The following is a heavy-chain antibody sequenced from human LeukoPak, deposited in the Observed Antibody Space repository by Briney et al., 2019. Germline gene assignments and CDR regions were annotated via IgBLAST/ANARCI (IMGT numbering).Heavy chain of an antibody. CDR2: TRNKANSYTT. CDR3: ARVAPDCSSTSCPTDY. V-gene: IGHV3-72*01. Sequence: GGSLRLSCAAPGFTFSDHYMDWVRQAPGKGLEWVGRTRNKANSYTTEYAASVEGRFTISRDDSKNSLYLQMNSLKTEDTAVYYSARVAPDCSSTSCPTDYWGQGTLVTASS. D-gene: IGHD2-2*01. J-gene: IGHJ4*02. CDR1: GFTFSDHY.